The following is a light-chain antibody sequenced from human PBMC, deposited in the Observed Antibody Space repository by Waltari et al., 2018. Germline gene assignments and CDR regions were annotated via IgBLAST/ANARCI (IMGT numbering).Light chain of an antibody. CDR3: QQYGTSRT. J-gene: IGKJ1*01. CDR2: GAS. CDR1: QSVSSNY. V-gene: IGKV3-20*01. Sequence: EIVFTQSPDTLSLSPGDRAPLSCRASQSVSSNYFPWYQQKPCQAPRLLIYGASNRATGIPDRFSGRGSGTDFTLTISRLEPEDSAVYYCQQYGTSRTFGRGTKVEIK.